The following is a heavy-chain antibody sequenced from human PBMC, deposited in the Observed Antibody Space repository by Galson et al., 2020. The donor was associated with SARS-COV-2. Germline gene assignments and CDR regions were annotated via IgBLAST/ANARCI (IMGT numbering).Heavy chain of an antibody. D-gene: IGHD2-15*01. V-gene: IGHV1-69*13. CDR1: GGTFSSYA. J-gene: IGHJ6*02. Sequence: SVKVSCKASGGTFSSYAISWVRQAPGQGPEWKGGIIPIFGTANHAQKFQGRVTITADESTSTAYMELSSLRSEDTAVYYCARDLEAAPPRGCSGGSCYSDYYYYGMDVWGQGTTVTVSS. CDR3: ARDLEAAPPRGCSGGSCYSDYYYYGMDV. CDR2: IIPIFGTA.